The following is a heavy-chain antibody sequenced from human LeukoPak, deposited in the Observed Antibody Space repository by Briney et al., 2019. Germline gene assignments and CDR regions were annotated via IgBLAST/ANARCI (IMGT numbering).Heavy chain of an antibody. V-gene: IGHV4-34*12. Sequence: PSETLSLTCAVYGGSFSGYYWSWIRQPPGKGLEGIGNIFYSGSTYYSPPLKSRLTISLDTSRNQFSLRLNSVTAADTAVYYCAKSNGYGLVDIWGQGTMVTVSS. CDR2: IFYSGST. D-gene: IGHD3-10*01. CDR3: AKSNGYGLVDI. J-gene: IGHJ3*02. CDR1: GGSFSGYY.